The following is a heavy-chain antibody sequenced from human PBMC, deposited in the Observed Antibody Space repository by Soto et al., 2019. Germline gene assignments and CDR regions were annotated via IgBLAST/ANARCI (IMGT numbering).Heavy chain of an antibody. CDR2: ISSSGDTT. CDR3: ARDSPMDV. CDR1: GFSFSTYE. V-gene: IGHV3-48*03. J-gene: IGHJ6*02. Sequence: GGSLRLSXAASGFSFSTYEMNWVRQAPGKGLEWVSYISSSGDTTYYADSVKGRFTISRDNAKNSLYLQMSSLRAEDTAVYFCARDSPMDVWGQGTTVTVSS.